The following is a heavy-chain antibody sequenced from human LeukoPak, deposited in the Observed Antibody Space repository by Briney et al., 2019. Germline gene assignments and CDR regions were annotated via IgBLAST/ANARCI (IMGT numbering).Heavy chain of an antibody. D-gene: IGHD1-26*01. Sequence: PGRSLRLSCAASGFTFSSYGMHWVRQAPGKGLEWVAVISYDGSNKYYADSVKGRFTISRDNSKNTLYLQMNSLRAEDTAVYYCANTFTEWELLGALDYWGQGTLVTVSS. CDR1: GFTFSSYG. CDR2: ISYDGSNK. V-gene: IGHV3-30*18. J-gene: IGHJ4*02. CDR3: ANTFTEWELLGALDY.